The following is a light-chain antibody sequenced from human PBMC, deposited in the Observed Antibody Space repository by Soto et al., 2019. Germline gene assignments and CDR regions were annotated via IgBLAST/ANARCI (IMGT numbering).Light chain of an antibody. J-gene: IGKJ5*01. CDR3: QQYDNSAIT. CDR2: DAS. CDR1: QIVGSTY. Sequence: EIVLTQSPGTLSLSPGERATLSCRASQIVGSTYLAWYQQKPGQAPRLLIYDASSRATGIPDRFSGSGSGTDFTLTIRRLEPEDFAVYYCQQYDNSAITFGQGTRLEIK. V-gene: IGKV3-20*01.